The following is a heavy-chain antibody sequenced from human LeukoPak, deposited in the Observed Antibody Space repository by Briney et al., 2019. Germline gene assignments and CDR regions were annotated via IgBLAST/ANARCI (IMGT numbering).Heavy chain of an antibody. CDR3: ARGGAYCGGDCYPEFDY. CDR1: GFSFSSYE. J-gene: IGHJ4*02. CDR2: ISSSGATI. V-gene: IGHV3-48*03. Sequence: GGSLRLYCVASGFSFSSYEMSWVRQAPGKGLEWVSYISSSGATIYYADSVKGRFTISRDNAKNSLSLQMYRLRDDDTAVYYCARGGAYCGGDCYPEFDYWGQGTLVTVSS. D-gene: IGHD2-21*02.